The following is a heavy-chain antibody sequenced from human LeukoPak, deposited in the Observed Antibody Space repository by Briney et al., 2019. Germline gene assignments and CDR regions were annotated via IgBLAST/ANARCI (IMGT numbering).Heavy chain of an antibody. CDR1: GGSISSYY. J-gene: IGHJ3*02. V-gene: IGHV4-59*01. D-gene: IGHD4-17*01. CDR2: IYYSGST. CDR3: ARTFTLDYGEYGVSPDAFDI. Sequence: SETLSLTCTVSGGSISSYYWSWIRQPPGKGLEWIGYIYYSGSTNYNPSLKSRVTISVDTSKNQFSLKLSSVTAADTAVYYCARTFTLDYGEYGVSPDAFDIWGQGTMVTVSS.